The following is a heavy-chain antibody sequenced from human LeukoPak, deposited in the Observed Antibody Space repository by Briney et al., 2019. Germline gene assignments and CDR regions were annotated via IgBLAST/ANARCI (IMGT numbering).Heavy chain of an antibody. D-gene: IGHD2-15*01. J-gene: IGHJ4*02. CDR1: GFTFGSYW. CDR2: IKQDGSEK. CDR3: ANPGLGSGRRD. Sequence: GGSLRLSCAASGFTFGSYWMSWVRQAPGKGLEWVANIKQDGSEKYYVDSVKGRFTISRDNSKNTLYLQMNSLRVEDTAVYYCANPGLGSGRRDWGQGILVTVSS. V-gene: IGHV3-7*03.